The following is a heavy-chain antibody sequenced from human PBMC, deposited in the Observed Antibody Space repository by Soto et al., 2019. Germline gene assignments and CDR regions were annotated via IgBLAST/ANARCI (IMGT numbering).Heavy chain of an antibody. CDR1: RYPFTSYA. V-gene: IGHV1-3*01. J-gene: IGHJ6*02. D-gene: IGHD1-26*01. CDR2: INAGNGNT. Sequence: GASVKVSCKASRYPFTSYAIQWVRQAPEQRLEWMGWINAGNGNTKYSQKFQGRVTITRDTSASTAYMELSSLRSEDTAVYYCARGSYGATGYYYYGMDVWGQGTTVTVSS. CDR3: ARGSYGATGYYYYGMDV.